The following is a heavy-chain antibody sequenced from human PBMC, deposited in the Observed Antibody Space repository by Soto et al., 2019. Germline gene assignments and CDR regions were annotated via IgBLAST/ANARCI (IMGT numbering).Heavy chain of an antibody. Sequence: DVQLVESGGGLIQPGESLRLSCAAFGLTISGKKYVAWVRQAPEKGLEWVSALYDVDGSFYADSVQGRFTTSSDRSKTTVYLQMHALRPDDTAVYYCATWHEREHAFDVWGQGTTVTISS. CDR2: LYDVDGS. V-gene: IGHV3-53*01. D-gene: IGHD1-1*01. CDR1: GLTISGKKY. J-gene: IGHJ3*01. CDR3: ATWHEREHAFDV.